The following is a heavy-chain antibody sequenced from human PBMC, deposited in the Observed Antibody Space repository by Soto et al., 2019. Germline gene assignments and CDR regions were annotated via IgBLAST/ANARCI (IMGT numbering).Heavy chain of an antibody. J-gene: IGHJ6*02. V-gene: IGHV3-30*03. CDR2: ISYDGSNK. Sequence: GGSLRLSCAASGFTFSSYGMHWVRQAPGKGLEWVAVISYDGSNKYYADSVKGRFTISRDNSKNTVYLQMNSLRGEDTAVYYCVRENYYYCMDVWGQGTTVTVSS. CDR3: VRENYYYCMDV. CDR1: GFTFSSYG.